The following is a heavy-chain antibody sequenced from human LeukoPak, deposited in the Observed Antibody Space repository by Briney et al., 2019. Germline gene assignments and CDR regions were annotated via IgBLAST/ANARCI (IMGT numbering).Heavy chain of an antibody. J-gene: IGHJ4*02. Sequence: SETLSLTCSVSSFSISSGYHWGWIRQPPGKGLEWIGSIYHSGSTYYNPSLKSRVSISVDTSKNQFSLKLRSVTAADTAVYYCASPMAWAHNRRDSDYWGLGTLVTVSS. CDR1: SFSISSGYH. D-gene: IGHD5-24*01. CDR2: IYHSGST. CDR3: ASPMAWAHNRRDSDY. V-gene: IGHV4-38-2*02.